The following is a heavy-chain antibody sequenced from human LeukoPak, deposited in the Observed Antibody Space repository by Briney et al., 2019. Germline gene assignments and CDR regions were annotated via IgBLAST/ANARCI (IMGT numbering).Heavy chain of an antibody. Sequence: ASVKVSCKTSGYNLTAYHMHWVRQAPGQGLEWLGWINPDTGTTSLAQKFQGRVTLTRDTAISTVSIEVTRPTSDDTAIYYCARGSGSNSPRYLKGDFWGQGTLLTVSS. CDR2: INPDTGTT. CDR3: ARGSGSNSPRYLKGDF. CDR1: GYNLTAYH. V-gene: IGHV1-2*02. D-gene: IGHD3-10*01. J-gene: IGHJ4*02.